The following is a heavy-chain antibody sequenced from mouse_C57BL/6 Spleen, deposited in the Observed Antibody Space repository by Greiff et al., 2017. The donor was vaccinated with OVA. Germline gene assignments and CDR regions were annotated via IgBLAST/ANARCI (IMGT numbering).Heavy chain of an antibody. Sequence: QVQLQQSGTELVKPGASVKLSCKASGYTFTSYWMHWVKQRPGQGLEWIGNINPSNGGTNYNEKFKSKATLTVDKSSSTAYMQLSSLTSEDSAVYYCARLPDYYGSSPWYFDVWGTGTTVTVSS. CDR2: INPSNGGT. CDR1: GYTFTSYW. D-gene: IGHD1-1*01. V-gene: IGHV1-53*01. CDR3: ARLPDYYGSSPWYFDV. J-gene: IGHJ1*03.